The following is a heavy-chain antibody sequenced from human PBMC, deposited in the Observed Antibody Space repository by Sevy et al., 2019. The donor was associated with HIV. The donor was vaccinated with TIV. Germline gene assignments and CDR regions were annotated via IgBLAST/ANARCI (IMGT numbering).Heavy chain of an antibody. CDR3: ARDLYSSSWYGGGGAFDI. V-gene: IGHV4-59*01. J-gene: IGHJ3*02. D-gene: IGHD6-13*01. Sequence: SETLSLTCTVSGGSISSYYWSWIRQPPGKGLEWIGYIYYGGSTNYNPSLKSRVTISVDTSKNQCSLKLSSVTAADTAVYYCARDLYSSSWYGGGGAFDIWGQGTMVTVSS. CDR1: GGSISSYY. CDR2: IYYGGST.